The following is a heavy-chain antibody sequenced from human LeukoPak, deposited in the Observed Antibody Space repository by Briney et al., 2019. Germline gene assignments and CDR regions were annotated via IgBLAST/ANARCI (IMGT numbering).Heavy chain of an antibody. Sequence: GRSLRLSCAASGFTFSSYAMHWVRQAPGKGLEWVAVISYDGCNKYYADSVEGRFTISRDNSKNTLYLQMNSLRAEDTAVYYCAREEFGGVIAWAFDYWGQGTLVTVSS. CDR2: ISYDGCNK. V-gene: IGHV3-30-3*01. J-gene: IGHJ4*02. D-gene: IGHD3-16*01. CDR1: GFTFSSYA. CDR3: AREEFGGVIAWAFDY.